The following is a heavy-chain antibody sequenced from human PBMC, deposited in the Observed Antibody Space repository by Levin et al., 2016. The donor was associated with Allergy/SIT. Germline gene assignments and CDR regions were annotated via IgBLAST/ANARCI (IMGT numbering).Heavy chain of an antibody. Sequence: ASVKVSCKASGYTFTSYYMHWVRQAPGQGLEWMGIINPSGGSTSYAQKFQGRVTMTRDTSTSTVYMELSSLRSEDTAVYYCARGRRNANWGFGWFDPWGQGTLVTVSS. V-gene: IGHV1-46*01. CDR1: GYTFTSYY. D-gene: IGHD7-27*01. J-gene: IGHJ5*02. CDR2: INPSGGST. CDR3: ARGRRNANWGFGWFDP.